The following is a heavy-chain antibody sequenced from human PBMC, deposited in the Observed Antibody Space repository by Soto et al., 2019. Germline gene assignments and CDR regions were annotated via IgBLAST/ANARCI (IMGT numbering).Heavy chain of an antibody. CDR3: ARAMIVVEYGLDV. D-gene: IGHD3-22*01. CDR2: ITASGSVI. Sequence: DEQLVESGGGLVQPGGSLRLSCAASGFSFRGFEMAWVRQAPGKGLEWLSYITASGSVIHYADSVKGRFTISRDNAKNSLFLQMNSLSPDDTATYYCARAMIVVEYGLDVWGQGTTVIVSS. J-gene: IGHJ6*02. CDR1: GFSFRGFE. V-gene: IGHV3-48*03.